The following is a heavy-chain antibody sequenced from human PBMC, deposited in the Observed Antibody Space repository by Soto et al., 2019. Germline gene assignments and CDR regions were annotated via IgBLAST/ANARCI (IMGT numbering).Heavy chain of an antibody. CDR2: ISYTGVT. Sequence: QVQLQESGPGLVKPPQTLSLSCTVSGGSITSGGYYWSWIRQYPGQGLKWIGYISYTGVTHYNPSLKSRVTISVDTSENQFSLRLTSVTAPDTAVYYCARGSIVATMGDAFDVWGQGTMVTVSS. CDR1: GGSITSGGYY. J-gene: IGHJ3*01. CDR3: ARGSIVATMGDAFDV. V-gene: IGHV4-31*03. D-gene: IGHD5-12*01.